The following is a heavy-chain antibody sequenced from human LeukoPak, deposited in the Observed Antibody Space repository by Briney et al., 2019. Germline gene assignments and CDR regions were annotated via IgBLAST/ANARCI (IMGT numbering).Heavy chain of an antibody. Sequence: GGSLRLSCAASGFIVSSNYMSWVRQAPGKGLEWVSVIYSGGSTYYADSVKGRFTISRDNSKNTLYLQMNSLRAEDTAVYYCARGVYPDYFQHWGQGTLVTFSS. CDR1: GFIVSSNY. CDR3: ARGVYPDYFQH. J-gene: IGHJ1*01. D-gene: IGHD1-14*01. V-gene: IGHV3-66*02. CDR2: IYSGGST.